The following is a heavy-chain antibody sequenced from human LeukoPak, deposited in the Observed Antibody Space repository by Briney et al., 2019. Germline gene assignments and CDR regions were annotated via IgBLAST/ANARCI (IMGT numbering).Heavy chain of an antibody. J-gene: IGHJ3*02. CDR3: ARDHDYYDGSGGSVFDM. D-gene: IGHD3-22*01. V-gene: IGHV3-30*04. Sequence: EGSLRLSCAASGFTFSMHWVRQAPGKGLEGVAFLSYDGSNKYYADSVKGRFTISRDNSKNTLYLQMNSLRAEDTALYYCARDHDYYDGSGGSVFDMWAKGQWSPSLQ. CDR1: GFTFS. CDR2: LSYDGSNK.